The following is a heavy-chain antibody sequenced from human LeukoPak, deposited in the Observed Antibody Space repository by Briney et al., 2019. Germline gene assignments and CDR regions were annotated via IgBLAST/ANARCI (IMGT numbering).Heavy chain of an antibody. J-gene: IGHJ6*02. V-gene: IGHV1-46*01. D-gene: IGHD1-14*01. CDR2: INPSGGST. CDR1: GYTFTSYY. CDR3: ARDSPYNYYYYGMDV. Sequence: GASVKVSCKASGYTFTSYYMHWVRQAPGQGLEWMGIINPSGGSTSYAQKFQGRVTMTRDTSPSTVYMELSSLRSEDTAVYYCARDSPYNYYYYGMDVWGQGTTVTVSS.